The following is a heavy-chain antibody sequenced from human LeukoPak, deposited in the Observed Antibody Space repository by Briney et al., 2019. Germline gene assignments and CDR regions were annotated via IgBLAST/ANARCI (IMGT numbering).Heavy chain of an antibody. J-gene: IGHJ4*02. CDR2: ISSSGTTI. V-gene: IGHV3-48*03. Sequence: HPGGSLRLSCAASGINFSDSEMNWVRQAPGKGLDWVSYISSSGTTIYYADSVKGRFTISRDNAKNSLYLQMNSLRAEDTAVYYCARGVPTGYYTSCYDYWGQGTLVTVSS. CDR1: GINFSDSE. D-gene: IGHD3/OR15-3a*01. CDR3: ARGVPTGYYTSCYDY.